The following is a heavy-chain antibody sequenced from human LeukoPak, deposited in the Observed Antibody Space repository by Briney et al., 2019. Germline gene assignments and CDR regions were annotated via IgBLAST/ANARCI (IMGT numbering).Heavy chain of an antibody. Sequence: PSETLSLTCTVSGGSISSSSYYWGWIRQPPGKGLEWIGSIYYSGSTYYNPSLKSRVTISVDTSKNQFSLKLSSVTAADTAVYYCARHKADKYSSSSRYFDYWGQGTLVTVSS. CDR3: ARHKADKYSSSSRYFDY. J-gene: IGHJ4*02. V-gene: IGHV4-39*01. CDR1: GGSISSSSYY. CDR2: IYYSGST. D-gene: IGHD6-6*01.